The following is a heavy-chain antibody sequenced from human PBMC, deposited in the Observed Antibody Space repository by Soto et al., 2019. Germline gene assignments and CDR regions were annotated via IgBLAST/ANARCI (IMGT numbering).Heavy chain of an antibody. CDR1: GFTFSSYW. J-gene: IGHJ6*03. Sequence: PGGSLRLSCAASGFTFSSYWMSWVRQAPGKGLEWVANIKQDGSEKYYVDSVKGRFTISRDNAKNSLYLQMNSLRAEDTAVYYWARDEAIFGVVTYYYYMDVWGKGTTVTVSS. CDR2: IKQDGSEK. CDR3: ARDEAIFGVVTYYYYMDV. V-gene: IGHV3-7*01. D-gene: IGHD3-3*01.